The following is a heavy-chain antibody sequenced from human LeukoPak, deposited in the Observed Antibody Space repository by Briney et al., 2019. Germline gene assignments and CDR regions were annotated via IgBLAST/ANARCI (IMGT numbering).Heavy chain of an antibody. J-gene: IGHJ5*02. CDR3: ARDLGELSTWQQLVPGGSNWFDP. D-gene: IGHD6-13*01. CDR2: ISYDGSNK. V-gene: IGHV3-30-3*01. Sequence: GGSLRLSCAASGFTFSSYAMHWVRQAPGKGLEWVAVISYDGSNKYYADSVKGRFTISRDNSKNTLYLQMNSLRAEDTAVYYCARDLGELSTWQQLVPGGSNWFDPWGQGTLVTVSS. CDR1: GFTFSSYA.